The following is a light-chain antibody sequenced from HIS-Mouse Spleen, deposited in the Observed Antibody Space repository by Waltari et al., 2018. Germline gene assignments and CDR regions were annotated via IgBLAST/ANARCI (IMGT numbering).Light chain of an antibody. J-gene: IGLJ2*01. V-gene: IGLV3-10*01. Sequence: SYELTQPPSVSVSPGQTARITCSGDPLPKKSAYWYQQKSGQAPVLVIYEDSKRPSGIPERFSGSSSGTMATLTISGAQVEDEADYYCYSTDSSGNHRVFGGGTKLTVL. CDR1: PLPKKS. CDR2: EDS. CDR3: YSTDSSGNHRV.